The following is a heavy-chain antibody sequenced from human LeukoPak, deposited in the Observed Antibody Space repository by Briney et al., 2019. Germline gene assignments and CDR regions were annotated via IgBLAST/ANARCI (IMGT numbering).Heavy chain of an antibody. V-gene: IGHV1-69*04. CDR3: ARDYHYDSSGYYSIDY. J-gene: IGHJ4*02. D-gene: IGHD3-22*01. CDR1: GYTFTSYA. CDR2: IIPILGIA. Sequence: ASVKVSCKASGYTFTSYAISWVRQAPGQGLEWMGRIIPILGIANYAQKFQGRVTITADKSTSTAYMELSSLRSEDTAVYYCARDYHYDSSGYYSIDYWGQGTLVTVSS.